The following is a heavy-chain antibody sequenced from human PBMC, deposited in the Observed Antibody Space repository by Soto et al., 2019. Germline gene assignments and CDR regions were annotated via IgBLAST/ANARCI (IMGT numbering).Heavy chain of an antibody. CDR3: SRLGAPVSYYYGMDI. J-gene: IGHJ6*02. Sequence: EVQLVESGGGLVQPGGSLRLSCAASGFTFSGYWMSWVRQAPGKGLEWVANIKPDGSEFHYVDSVKGRFTISRDNAKNSLYLQMHSLGAEDTAVYYCSRLGAPVSYYYGMDIWGQGTTVTVSS. D-gene: IGHD3-10*01. V-gene: IGHV3-7*01. CDR1: GFTFSGYW. CDR2: IKPDGSEF.